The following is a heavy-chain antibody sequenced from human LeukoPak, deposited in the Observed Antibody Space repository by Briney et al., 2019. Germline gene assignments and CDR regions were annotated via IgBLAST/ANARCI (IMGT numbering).Heavy chain of an antibody. CDR2: INGDATST. CDR3: AGERCNGATSYRVFDI. Sequence: GGSLRLSCAASGFTFSISWMHWVRQAPGKEPVWVSRINGDATSTASADSVKGRFTTSRDNAKNTLYLQMNSLKVEDTAVYYCAGERCNGATSYRVFDIWAQGKMSPSLQ. D-gene: IGHD4/OR15-4a*01. CDR1: GFTFSISW. J-gene: IGHJ3*02. V-gene: IGHV3-74*01.